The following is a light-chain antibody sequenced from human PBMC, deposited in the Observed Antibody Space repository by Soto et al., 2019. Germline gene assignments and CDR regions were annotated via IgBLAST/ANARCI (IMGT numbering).Light chain of an antibody. CDR2: DAS. CDR1: QSVSSNY. Sequence: EIVLTHSPGTLSLSPGERATLSCRASQSVSSNYLVWYQQKPGQAPRLLVFDASNRATGIPDRFSGSGSGTDFTLTISRLEPEDFAVYYCQQYGSSPLTFGGGTKVEIK. J-gene: IGKJ4*01. CDR3: QQYGSSPLT. V-gene: IGKV3-20*01.